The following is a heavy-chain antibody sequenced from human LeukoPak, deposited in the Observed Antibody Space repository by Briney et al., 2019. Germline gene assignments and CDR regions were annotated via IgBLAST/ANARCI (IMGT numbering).Heavy chain of an antibody. CDR2: MNPNSGNT. CDR3: ASTPYYDFWSGYYSFYYYGMDV. J-gene: IGHJ6*02. V-gene: IGHV1-8*01. D-gene: IGHD3-3*01. CDR1: GYTFTSYD. Sequence: ASVKVSCKASGYTFTSYDINWVRQATGQGLEWMGWMNPNSGNTGYAQKFQGRVTMTRNTSISTAYMELSSLRSEDTAVYYCASTPYYDFWSGYYSFYYYGMDVWGQGTTVTVSS.